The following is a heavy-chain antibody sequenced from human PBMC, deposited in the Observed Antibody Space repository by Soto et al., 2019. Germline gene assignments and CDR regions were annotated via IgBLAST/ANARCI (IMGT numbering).Heavy chain of an antibody. V-gene: IGHV3-21*01. CDR1: GFTFSSYS. D-gene: IGHD2-21*02. CDR2: ISSSSSYI. Sequence: PGGSLRLSCAASGFTFSSYSMNWVRQAPGKGLEWVSSISSSSSYIYYADSVKGRFTISRDNAKNSLYLQMNSLRAEDTAVYYCARGGRIVVVTDNYGMDVWGQGTTVTVSS. J-gene: IGHJ6*02. CDR3: ARGGRIVVVTDNYGMDV.